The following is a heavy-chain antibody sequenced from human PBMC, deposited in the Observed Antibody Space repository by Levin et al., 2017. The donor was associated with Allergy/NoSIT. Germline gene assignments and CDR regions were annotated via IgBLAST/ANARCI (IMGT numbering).Heavy chain of an antibody. Sequence: GGSLRLSCKGSGSSFTSYWIGWVRQMPGKGLEWMGIIYPVDSDTRYSPPFQGQVIISVDKYISTAYLQWSSLEASDTAMYYCVRLCCRSHYTGNWYDFWGQGTLVTVSS. V-gene: IGHV5-51*01. CDR1: GSSFTSYW. CDR3: VRLCCRSHYTGNWYDF. CDR2: IYPVDSDT. J-gene: IGHJ5*01. D-gene: IGHD1-26*01.